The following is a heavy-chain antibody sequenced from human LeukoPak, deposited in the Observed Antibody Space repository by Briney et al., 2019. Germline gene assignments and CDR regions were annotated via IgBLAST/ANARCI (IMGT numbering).Heavy chain of an antibody. CDR3: ARDPDSETYFDY. V-gene: IGHV1-2*02. CDR1: GYTFTGYY. D-gene: IGHD1-26*01. Sequence: ASVKVSCKASGYTFTGYYMPWVRQAPGQGLEWMGWINPNSGGTNYAQKFQGRVTMTRDTSISTAYMELSRLRSDDTAVYYCARDPDSETYFDYWGQGTLVTVSS. CDR2: INPNSGGT. J-gene: IGHJ4*02.